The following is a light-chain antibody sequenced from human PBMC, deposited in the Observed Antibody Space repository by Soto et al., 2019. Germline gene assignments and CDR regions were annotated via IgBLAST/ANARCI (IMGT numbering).Light chain of an antibody. V-gene: IGLV6-57*03. J-gene: IGLJ2*01. CDR3: QSEDTMVV. CDR1: SGSIADNY. CDR2: EDD. Sequence: NFMLTQPHSVSESPGETVTISCTRSSGSIADNYVQWYQQRPGSAPTIVIYEDDQRPSGVPDRFSGSTDSSSNSASLTISGLKTEDEADYYCQSEDTMVVFGGGTKLTVL.